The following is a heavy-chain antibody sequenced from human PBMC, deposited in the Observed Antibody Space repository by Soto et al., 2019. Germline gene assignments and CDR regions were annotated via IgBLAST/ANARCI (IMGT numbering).Heavy chain of an antibody. V-gene: IGHV4-59*01. CDR2: IYYSGST. CDR3: ARGSPDFWSGYGYYYYGMDV. J-gene: IGHJ6*02. CDR1: GGSISSYY. Sequence: SETLSLTCTVSGGSISSYYWSWIRQPPGKGLDWIGYIYYSGSTNYNPSLKSRVTISVDTSKNQFSLKLSSVTAADTAVYYCARGSPDFWSGYGYYYYGMDVWGQGTTVTVSS. D-gene: IGHD3-3*01.